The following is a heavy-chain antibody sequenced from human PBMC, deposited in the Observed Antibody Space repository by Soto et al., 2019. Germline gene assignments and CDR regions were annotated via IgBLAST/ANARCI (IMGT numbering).Heavy chain of an antibody. CDR3: ARFGTVTHVAAFDI. V-gene: IGHV1-3*01. CDR1: ADTFTSYY. J-gene: IGHJ3*02. Sequence: ASVKVSCKAPADTFTSYYMHWVRQAPGQRLEWMGWINAGNGNTKYSQKFQGRVTITRDTSASTAYMELSSLRSEDTAVYYCARFGTVTHVAAFDIWGQGTMVTVSS. CDR2: INAGNGNT. D-gene: IGHD4-17*01.